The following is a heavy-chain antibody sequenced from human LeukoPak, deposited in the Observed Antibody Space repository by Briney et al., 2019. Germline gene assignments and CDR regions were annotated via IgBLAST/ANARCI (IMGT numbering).Heavy chain of an antibody. CDR2: ISAYNGNT. J-gene: IGHJ4*02. Sequence: ASVKVSCKASGYTFTSYGISWVRQAPGQGLEWMGWISAYNGNTNYAQKLQGRVTMTTDTSTSTAYMELRSLRSDDTAVYCCARVLPVCSSTSCYMYYFYYWGQGTLVTVSS. CDR3: ARVLPVCSSTSCYMYYFYY. V-gene: IGHV1-18*01. D-gene: IGHD2-2*02. CDR1: GYTFTSYG.